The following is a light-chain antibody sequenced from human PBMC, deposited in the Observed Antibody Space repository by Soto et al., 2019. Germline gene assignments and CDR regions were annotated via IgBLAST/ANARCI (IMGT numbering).Light chain of an antibody. Sequence: QSALTQPASVSGSPGQSITISCTGTSSDVGGYNYVSWYQQHPGKAPKLMIYDVSNRPSGVSNRFSGSKSGNTASLTISGLQAEDEADYSCSSYTSSITSNVFRTGTKVTVL. CDR1: SSDVGGYNY. CDR2: DVS. J-gene: IGLJ1*01. CDR3: SSYTSSITSNV. V-gene: IGLV2-14*01.